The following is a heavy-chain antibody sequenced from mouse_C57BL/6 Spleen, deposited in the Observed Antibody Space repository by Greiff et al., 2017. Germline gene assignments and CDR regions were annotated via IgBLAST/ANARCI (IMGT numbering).Heavy chain of an antibody. CDR2: IRSKSSNYAK. J-gene: IGHJ3*01. V-gene: IGHV10-3*01. CDR3: ERMPAMVTTGAY. D-gene: IGHD2-9*01. Sequence: EVQLVESGGGLVQPKGSLKLSCAASGFTFNTYAMHWVRQAPGKGLEWVARIRSKSSNYAKYYADSVKDRFTISRDEPQTMIYLQMNNLKTEDTAMYYCERMPAMVTTGAYWGQGTLVTVSA. CDR1: GFTFNTYA.